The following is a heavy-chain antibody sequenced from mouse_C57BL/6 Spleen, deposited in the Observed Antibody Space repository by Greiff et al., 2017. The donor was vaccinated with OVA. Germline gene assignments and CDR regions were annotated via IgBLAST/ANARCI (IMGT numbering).Heavy chain of an antibody. Sequence: EVHLVESGGGLVQSGRSLRLSCATSGFTFSDFYMEWVRQAPGKGLEWIAASRNKANDYTTEYSASVKGRFIVSRDTSQSILYLQMNALRAEDTAIYYCARDAATGTGGFDYWGQGTTLTVSS. CDR2: SRNKANDYTT. J-gene: IGHJ2*01. CDR3: ARDAATGTGGFDY. D-gene: IGHD4-1*02. CDR1: GFTFSDFY. V-gene: IGHV7-1*01.